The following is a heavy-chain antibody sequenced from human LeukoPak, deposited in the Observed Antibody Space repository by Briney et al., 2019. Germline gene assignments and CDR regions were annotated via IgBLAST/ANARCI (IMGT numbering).Heavy chain of an antibody. CDR3: AKDGSIAAAGIFDY. J-gene: IGHJ4*02. Sequence: GGTLRLSCAASGFTFSSYAMSWVRQVPGKGLEWVTSISGSGGRTYYADSVKGRFTISRDNAKNSLYLQMNSLRAEDTALYYCAKDGSIAAAGIFDYWGQGTLVTVSS. V-gene: IGHV3-23*01. D-gene: IGHD6-13*01. CDR2: ISGSGGRT. CDR1: GFTFSSYA.